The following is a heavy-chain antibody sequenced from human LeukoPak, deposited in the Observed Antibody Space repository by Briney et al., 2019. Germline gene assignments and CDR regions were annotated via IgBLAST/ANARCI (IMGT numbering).Heavy chain of an antibody. D-gene: IGHD4-23*01. V-gene: IGHV3-74*01. CDR2: ISTDGSRT. J-gene: IGHJ3*02. CDR3: AKDRLPRWPDAFDI. CDR1: GFTFNNYW. Sequence: GGSLRLSCAASGFTFNNYWIHWVRQTPGKGLVWISAISTDGSRTRYADSVKGRITISRDYSKNTVYLQMNSLRPEDTAVYYCAKDRLPRWPDAFDIWGQGTMVTVSS.